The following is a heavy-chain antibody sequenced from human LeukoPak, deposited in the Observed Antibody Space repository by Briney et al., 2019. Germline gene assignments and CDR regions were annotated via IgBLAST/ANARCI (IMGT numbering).Heavy chain of an antibody. D-gene: IGHD5-12*01. Sequence: ASVKVSCKASGYTFTSYDINWVRQATGQGLEWMGGIIPIFGTVNYAQKFQGRVTITADESTSTAYMELSSLRSEDTAVYYCASGIYSGYDFYYFDYWGQGTLATVSS. CDR3: ASGIYSGYDFYYFDY. CDR2: IIPIFGTV. J-gene: IGHJ4*02. V-gene: IGHV1-69*13. CDR1: GYTFTSYD.